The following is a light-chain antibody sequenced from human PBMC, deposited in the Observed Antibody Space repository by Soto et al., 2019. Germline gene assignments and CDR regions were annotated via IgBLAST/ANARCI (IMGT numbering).Light chain of an antibody. CDR3: QQCGSSPLT. V-gene: IGKV3-20*01. Sequence: EIVLTQSPGTLSLSPGERATLSCRASQSVSSSYLAWYQQKPGQAPRLLIYGASSRATGIPDRFSGSGSGTDFTLTISRREPEDFAVYYCQQCGSSPLTFGGGTKVELK. CDR1: QSVSSSY. CDR2: GAS. J-gene: IGKJ4*01.